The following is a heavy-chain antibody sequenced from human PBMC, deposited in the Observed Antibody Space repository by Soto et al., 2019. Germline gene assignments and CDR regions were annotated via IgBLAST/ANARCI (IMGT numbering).Heavy chain of an antibody. CDR2: INAGNEIT. CDR1: GYTFTNYA. CDR3: ARAPYSSGYIGYNDY. Sequence: QVQLVQSGAEVRKPGASVKVSCKTSGYTFTNYAIHWVRQAPGQRLEWMGWINAGNEITKYSQKFQSRVTITRDTTARTAYMEMRSLRYEDTAVYYCARAPYSSGYIGYNDYWGQGTKVTVSS. J-gene: IGHJ4*02. D-gene: IGHD5-12*01. V-gene: IGHV1-3*01.